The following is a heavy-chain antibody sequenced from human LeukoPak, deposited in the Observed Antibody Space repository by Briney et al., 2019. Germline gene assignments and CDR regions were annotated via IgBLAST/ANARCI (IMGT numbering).Heavy chain of an antibody. Sequence: PSETLSLTCTVSGGYISSGGYYWSWIRQHPGKGLEWIGYVYYSGSTYYNPSLKSRVTISVDTSKNQFSLKLSSVTAADTAVYYCARDRRLEYYYDSSGSYYYGMDVWGQGTTVTVSS. D-gene: IGHD3-22*01. CDR3: ARDRRLEYYYDSSGSYYYGMDV. V-gene: IGHV4-31*03. J-gene: IGHJ6*02. CDR1: GGYISSGGYY. CDR2: VYYSGST.